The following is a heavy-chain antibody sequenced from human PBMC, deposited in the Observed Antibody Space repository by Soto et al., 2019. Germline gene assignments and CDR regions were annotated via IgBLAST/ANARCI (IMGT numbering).Heavy chain of an antibody. Sequence: QMTLKESGPTLVKPTQTLTLTCTFSGFSLSTTGVGVGWIRQPPGKALEWLALIYWDDDKRYSPSLKSRLTITKVTSKNQVVLTMTSMDPVDTGTYFCAHRRVGRELDYWGQVTLVTVSS. CDR3: AHRRVGRELDY. D-gene: IGHD3-3*01. V-gene: IGHV2-5*02. CDR1: GFSLSTTGVG. J-gene: IGHJ4*02. CDR2: IYWDDDK.